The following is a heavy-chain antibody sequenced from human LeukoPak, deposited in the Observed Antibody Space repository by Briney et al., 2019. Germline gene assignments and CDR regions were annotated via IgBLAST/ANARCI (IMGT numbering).Heavy chain of an antibody. CDR3: ASGSGSYYYYFDY. D-gene: IGHD3-10*01. J-gene: IGHJ4*02. Sequence: ASVTVSCTASGGTFSSYAISWVRQAPGQGLEWMGRIIPILGIANYAQKFQGRVTITADKSTSTAYMELSSLRSEDTAVYYCASGSGSYYYYFDYWGQGTLVTVSS. CDR1: GGTFSSYA. V-gene: IGHV1-69*04. CDR2: IIPILGIA.